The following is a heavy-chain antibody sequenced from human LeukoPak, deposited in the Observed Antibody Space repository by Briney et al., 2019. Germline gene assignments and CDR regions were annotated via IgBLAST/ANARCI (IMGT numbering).Heavy chain of an antibody. V-gene: IGHV5-51*01. Sequence: GESLKISCKASGYSFPNFWIGWVRQMPGKGLEWMGIIFPFGSATKYSPSFQGQVTISADKSITTAYLQWSSLKASDTAMYYCARPGSGGPDYWGQGTLVTVSS. D-gene: IGHD3-3*01. CDR1: GYSFPNFW. J-gene: IGHJ4*02. CDR2: IFPFGSAT. CDR3: ARPGSGGPDY.